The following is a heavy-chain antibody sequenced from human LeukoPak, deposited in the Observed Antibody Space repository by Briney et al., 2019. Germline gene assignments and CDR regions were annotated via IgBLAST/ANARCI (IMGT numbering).Heavy chain of an antibody. V-gene: IGHV4-31*03. D-gene: IGHD4-17*01. CDR2: IYYNGNT. Sequence: SETLSLTCTVSGGSISSAGYYWSWIRQHPGKGLEWIGYIYYNGNTDYNPSLKSRVSISVDTSKNQFSLKLSSVTAADTAMYYCATGNDYGDYWFDPWGQGTLVTVSS. CDR3: ATGNDYGDYWFDP. CDR1: GGSISSAGYY. J-gene: IGHJ5*02.